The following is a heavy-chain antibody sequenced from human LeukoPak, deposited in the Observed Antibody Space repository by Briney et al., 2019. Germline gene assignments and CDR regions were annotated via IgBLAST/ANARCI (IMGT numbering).Heavy chain of an antibody. CDR3: AKDQEDYYGSGFGIDY. CDR1: GFTFSSYG. J-gene: IGHJ4*02. D-gene: IGHD3-10*01. V-gene: IGHV3-33*06. Sequence: PGGSLRLSCAASGFTFSSYGMHWVRQAPGKGLEWVAVIWYDGSNKYYADSVKGRFTISRDNSKNTLYLQMNSLRAEDTAVYYCAKDQEDYYGSGFGIDYWGQGTLVTVSS. CDR2: IWYDGSNK.